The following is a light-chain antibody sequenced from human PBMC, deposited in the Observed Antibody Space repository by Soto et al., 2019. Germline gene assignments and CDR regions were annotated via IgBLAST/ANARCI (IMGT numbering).Light chain of an antibody. CDR1: SSNIGAGYD. V-gene: IGLV1-40*01. CDR2: GNS. J-gene: IGLJ7*01. Sequence: QAVVTQPPSVSGAPGQRVTISCTGSSSNIGAGYDVHWYQQLPGTAPKLLIYGNSNRPSGVPDRFSGSKSGTSASLAITGLQAEHEADYYCQFYDSSLSGAVFGGGTQLTVL. CDR3: QFYDSSLSGAV.